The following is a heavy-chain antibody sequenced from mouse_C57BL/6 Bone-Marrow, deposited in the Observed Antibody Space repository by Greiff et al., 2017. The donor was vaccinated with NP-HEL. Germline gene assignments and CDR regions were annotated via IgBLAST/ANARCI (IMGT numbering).Heavy chain of an antibody. V-gene: IGHV5-6*01. Sequence: EVKLMESGGDLVKPGGSLKLSCAASGFTFSSYGMSWVRQTPDKRLEWVATISSGGSYTYYPDSVKGRFTISRDNAKNTLYLQMSSLKSEDTAMYYCARQGLRNYCYCYFDVWGTGTTVTVSS. D-gene: IGHD2-1*01. CDR1: GFTFSSYG. J-gene: IGHJ1*03. CDR3: ARQGLRNYCYCYFDV. CDR2: ISSGGSYT.